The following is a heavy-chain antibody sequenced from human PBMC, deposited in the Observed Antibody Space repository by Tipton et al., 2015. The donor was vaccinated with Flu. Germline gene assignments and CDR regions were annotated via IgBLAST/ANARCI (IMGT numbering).Heavy chain of an antibody. CDR2: IKQDGSET. J-gene: IGHJ4*02. V-gene: IGHV3-7*01. Sequence: SLRLSCADSGLTFSTYWMDWVRQAPGKGLEWVANIKQDGSETYYLDSVKGRFTISRDNAKNSLYLQMNNLRAEDTAVYYCSRSLDYWGQGTLVTVSS. CDR1: GLTFSTYW. CDR3: SRSLDY.